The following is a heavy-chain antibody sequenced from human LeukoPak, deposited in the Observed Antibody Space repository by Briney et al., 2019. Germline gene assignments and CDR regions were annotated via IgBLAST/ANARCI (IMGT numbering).Heavy chain of an antibody. V-gene: IGHV1-8*01. J-gene: IGHJ5*02. Sequence: ASVRVSCKASGNTFTSDDLNWVRQVTGQGLEWMGWMNPNSSNTGYAQKFQGRVITTRNASISTAYMDLSSLTSEDTAVYYCATGLYSRWFDPWGQGTLVTVTS. CDR2: MNPNSSNT. D-gene: IGHD1-26*01. CDR1: GNTFTSDD. CDR3: ATGLYSRWFDP.